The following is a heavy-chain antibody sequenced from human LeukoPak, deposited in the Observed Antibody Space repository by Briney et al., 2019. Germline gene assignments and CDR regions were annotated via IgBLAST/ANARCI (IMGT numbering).Heavy chain of an antibody. CDR1: GFTFSSYS. CDR3: ARAYDGTGSHYYYYMDV. D-gene: IGHD3-22*01. Sequence: GGSLRLSCAASGFTFSSYSMNWVRQAPGKGLEWVSSISSSSSYIYYADSVKGRFTISRDSAKNSLSLQMNSLRAEDTVVYFCARAYDGTGSHYYYYMDVWGKGTTVTVSS. CDR2: ISSSSSYI. J-gene: IGHJ6*03. V-gene: IGHV3-21*01.